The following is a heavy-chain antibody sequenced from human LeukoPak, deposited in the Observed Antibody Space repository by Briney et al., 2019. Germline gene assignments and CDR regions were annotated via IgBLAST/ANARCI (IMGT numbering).Heavy chain of an antibody. CDR1: GGSFSGYY. Sequence: SETLSLTCAVYGGSFSGYYWSWIRQPPGKGLEWIGEINHSGSTNYNPSPKSRVTISVDTSKNQFSLKLSSVTAADTAVYYCARASFCSGGSSYLDYWGQGTLVTVSS. V-gene: IGHV4-34*01. J-gene: IGHJ4*02. CDR2: INHSGST. CDR3: ARASFCSGGSSYLDY. D-gene: IGHD2-15*01.